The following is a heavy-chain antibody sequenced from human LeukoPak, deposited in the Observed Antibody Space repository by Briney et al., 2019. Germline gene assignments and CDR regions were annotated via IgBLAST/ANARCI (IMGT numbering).Heavy chain of an antibody. D-gene: IGHD2-2*01. J-gene: IGHJ3*02. Sequence: PSETLSLICAVYGGSFRGYFWTWIRQPPGKGLEWIAEINHSGSTNYNLSLKSRVTIPVDTSKNQFSPKLTSVTAADTAVYYCARLYCSSTSCGAFDIWGQGAMVTVSS. CDR3: ARLYCSSTSCGAFDI. CDR2: INHSGST. CDR1: GGSFRGYF. V-gene: IGHV4-34*01.